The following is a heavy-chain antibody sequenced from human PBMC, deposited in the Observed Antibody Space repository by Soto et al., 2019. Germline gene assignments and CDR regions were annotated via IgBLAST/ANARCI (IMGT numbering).Heavy chain of an antibody. CDR1: GYSFTNYW. J-gene: IGHJ6*02. Sequence: GESLKISCKGSGYSFTNYWIVWVRQMPGKGLGWMGMIYPGDSDTRYSPSFQGQVTISADESITTAYLQWNSLKASDTAIYYCARRSAGNLGGMDVWGQGTTVTVSS. CDR3: ARRSAGNLGGMDV. CDR2: IYPGDSDT. V-gene: IGHV5-51*01. D-gene: IGHD2-15*01.